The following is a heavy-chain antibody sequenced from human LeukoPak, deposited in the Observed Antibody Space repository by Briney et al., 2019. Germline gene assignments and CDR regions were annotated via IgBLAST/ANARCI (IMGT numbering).Heavy chain of an antibody. CDR3: AKGDYGDYFDY. V-gene: IGHV3-23*01. D-gene: IGHD4-17*01. Sequence: GGSLGLSCAASGFTFSSYAMSWVRQAPGKGLEWVSAISGSGGSTYYADSVKGRFTVSRDNSKNTLYLQMNSLRAEDTAVYYCAKGDYGDYFDYWGQGTLVTVSS. J-gene: IGHJ4*02. CDR1: GFTFSSYA. CDR2: ISGSGGST.